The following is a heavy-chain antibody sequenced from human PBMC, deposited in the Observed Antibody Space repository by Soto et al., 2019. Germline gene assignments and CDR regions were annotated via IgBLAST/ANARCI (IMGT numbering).Heavy chain of an antibody. J-gene: IGHJ3*02. CDR2: INPNSGGT. Sequence: ASVKVSCKASGYTFTGYYMHWVRQAPGQGLEWMGWINPNSGGTNYAQKFQGRVTMTRNTSISTAYMELSSLRSEDTAVYYCASDYGDRDAFDIWGQGTMVTVSS. CDR3: ASDYGDRDAFDI. D-gene: IGHD4-17*01. CDR1: GYTFTGYY. V-gene: IGHV1-2*02.